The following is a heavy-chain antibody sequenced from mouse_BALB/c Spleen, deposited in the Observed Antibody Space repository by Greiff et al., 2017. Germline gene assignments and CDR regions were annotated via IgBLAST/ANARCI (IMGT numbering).Heavy chain of an antibody. V-gene: IGHV1-69*02. CDR2: IYPSDSYT. CDR3: TRERGYFDV. Sequence: QVQLQQPGAELVRPGASVKLSCKASGYTFTSYWINWVKQRPGQGLEWIGNIYPSDSYTNYNQKFKDKATLTVDKSSSTAYMQLSSPTSEDSAVYYCTRERGYFDVWGAGTTVTVSS. CDR1: GYTFTSYW. J-gene: IGHJ1*01.